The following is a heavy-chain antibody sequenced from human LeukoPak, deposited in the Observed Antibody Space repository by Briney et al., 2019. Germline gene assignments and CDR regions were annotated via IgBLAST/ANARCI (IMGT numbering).Heavy chain of an antibody. J-gene: IGHJ4*02. CDR3: ARGVDTAMVHFDY. CDR2: IYPGDSDT. CDR1: GYSFTSYW. V-gene: IGHV5-51*01. Sequence: GESLKISCXGSGYSFTSYWIGWVCQMPGKGLEWMGIIYPGDSDTRYSPSFQGQVTISADKSISTAYLQWSSLKASDTAMYYCARGVDTAMVHFDYWGQGTLVTVSS. D-gene: IGHD5-18*01.